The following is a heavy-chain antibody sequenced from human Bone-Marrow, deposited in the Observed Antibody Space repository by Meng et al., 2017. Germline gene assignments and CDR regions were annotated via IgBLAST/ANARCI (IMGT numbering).Heavy chain of an antibody. CDR2: INGDESRT. J-gene: IGHJ4*02. V-gene: IGHV3-74*03. CDR3: ARDARIAAAGTFDY. Sequence: GESLKISCAASGFTFSSYRMHWARQVPGKGLVWVSRINGDESRTEYTDSVKGRFTISRDNAKNTLYLQMDNLRVEDTAVYYCARDARIAAAGTFDYWGQGTLVTVSS. CDR1: GFTFSSYR. D-gene: IGHD6-13*01.